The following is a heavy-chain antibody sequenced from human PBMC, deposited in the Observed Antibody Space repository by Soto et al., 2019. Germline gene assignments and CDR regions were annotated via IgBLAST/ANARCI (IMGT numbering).Heavy chain of an antibody. V-gene: IGHV4-31*03. CDR1: GGSISSGGYY. CDR3: ARFLVFELLWFGEPGNPHGFDP. Sequence: SETLSLTCTVSGGSISSGGYYWSWIRQHPGKCLEWIGYIYYSGSTYYNPSLKSRVTISVDTSKNQFSLKLSSVTAADTAVYYCARFLVFELLWFGEPGNPHGFDPWGQGTLVTVSS. D-gene: IGHD3-10*01. CDR2: IYYSGST. J-gene: IGHJ5*02.